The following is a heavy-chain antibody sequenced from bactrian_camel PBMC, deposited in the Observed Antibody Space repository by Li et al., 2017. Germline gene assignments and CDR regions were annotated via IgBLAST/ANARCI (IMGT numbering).Heavy chain of an antibody. Sequence: QVQLVESGGGLVQPGGSLRLSCAVSGYNHSNYCIGWFRQPPGKEREGVAAVDSDGLIRYAESVKGRFTISKDNAENILFLDMSSLKPEDTAMYYCAARRAQSVDGTWYLDHLVFEDWDRGTQVTVS. D-gene: IGHD7*01. CDR1: GYNHSNYC. CDR2: VDSDGLI. J-gene: IGHJ4*01. CDR3: AARRAQSVDGTWYLDHLVFED. V-gene: IGHV3S53*01.